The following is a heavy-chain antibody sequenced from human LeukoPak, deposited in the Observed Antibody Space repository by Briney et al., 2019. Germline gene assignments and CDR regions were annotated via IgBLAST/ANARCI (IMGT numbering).Heavy chain of an antibody. CDR1: GGTFSSYA. D-gene: IGHD3-9*01. V-gene: IGHV1-69*05. CDR2: IIPIFGTA. Sequence: SVKVSCKASGGTFSSYAISWVRQAPGQGLEWMGGIIPIFGTANYAQKFQGRVTMTRDTSTSTVYMELSSPRSEDTAVYYCASPYYDILTGYYSGLGYWGQGTLVTVSS. J-gene: IGHJ4*02. CDR3: ASPYYDILTGYYSGLGY.